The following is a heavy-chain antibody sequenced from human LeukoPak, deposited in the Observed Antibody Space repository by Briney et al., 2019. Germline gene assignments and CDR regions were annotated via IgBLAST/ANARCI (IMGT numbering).Heavy chain of an antibody. Sequence: GGSLRLSCAASGFTFSNYAMHWVRRAPGKGLEWVAGISYDGGNKYYADPVKGRFTISGDNSKNTLYLQMSSLRAEDTAVHYCAGERGRSWDLDYWARGTLVTVFS. V-gene: IGHV3-30-3*01. CDR3: AGERGRSWDLDY. J-gene: IGHJ4*02. D-gene: IGHD1-26*01. CDR2: ISYDGGNK. CDR1: GFTFSNYA.